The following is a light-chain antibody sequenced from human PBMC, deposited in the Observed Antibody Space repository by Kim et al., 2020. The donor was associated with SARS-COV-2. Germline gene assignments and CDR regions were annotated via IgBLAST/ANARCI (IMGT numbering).Light chain of an antibody. J-gene: IGLJ6*01. CDR2: DND. CDR3: AAWDDSLAGPV. Sequence: ELTQPPSASGTPGQRVTISCSGSSSNIGSNTVHWYQQLPGTAPKLLIYDNDQRPSGVPDRFSGSKSGTSASLAISGLQSEDEADYYCAAWDDSLAGPVFGGGTKVTVL. V-gene: IGLV1-44*01. CDR1: SSNIGSNT.